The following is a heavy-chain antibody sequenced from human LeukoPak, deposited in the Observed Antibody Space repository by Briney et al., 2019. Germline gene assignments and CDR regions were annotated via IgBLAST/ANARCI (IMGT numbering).Heavy chain of an antibody. J-gene: IGHJ4*02. V-gene: IGHV3-23*01. CDR1: GFTFSSYS. CDR3: ARKAQYNGHYPLDY. CDR2: TGDRGDYT. Sequence: GGSLRLSCAASGFTFSSYSMSWVRQAPGKGLEWVSGTGDRGDYTYYADSVKGRFTISRDSSKNTLFLQMNSLRAEDTALYFCARKAQYNGHYPLDYWGQGTLVTVSS. D-gene: IGHD1-7*01.